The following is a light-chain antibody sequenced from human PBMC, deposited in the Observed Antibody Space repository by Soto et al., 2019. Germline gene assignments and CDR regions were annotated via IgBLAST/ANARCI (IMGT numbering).Light chain of an antibody. V-gene: IGLV1-40*01. CDR3: QSYDTGLSGSI. J-gene: IGLJ2*01. Sequence: QSVLTQPPSVSGAPGQRVTISCTGSRSNIGAGYDVIWYQQFPGRPPRLLIFGNSSRPSGVPDRFSASKAGTSASLAITGLQVGDEADYYCQSYDTGLSGSIFAGGTKLTVL. CDR2: GNS. CDR1: RSNIGAGYD.